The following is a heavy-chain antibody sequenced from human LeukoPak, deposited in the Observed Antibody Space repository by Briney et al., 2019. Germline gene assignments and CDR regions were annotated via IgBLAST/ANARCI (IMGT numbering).Heavy chain of an antibody. CDR3: ARDGAFRIYDY. D-gene: IGHD3-3*02. CDR2: IKQDGNEK. V-gene: IGHV3-7*01. CDR1: GLTFSDCW. J-gene: IGHJ4*02. Sequence: GGSLRLSCAVSGLTFSDCWMNWVRQAPGKGLEWVASIKQDGNEKYYVDSVKGRFTISRDNARNSLYLQMSSLRADDTAVYYCARDGAFRIYDYWGQGTLVTVSS.